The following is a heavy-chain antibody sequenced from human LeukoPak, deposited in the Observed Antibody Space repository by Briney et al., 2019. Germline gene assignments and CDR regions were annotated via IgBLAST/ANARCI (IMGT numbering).Heavy chain of an antibody. CDR1: GFTFSTYA. CDR2: ISGSGDIT. D-gene: IGHD2-2*01. Sequence: GGSLRLSCAASGFTFSTYAMSWVRQAPGKGLEWVSVISGSGDITYYADSVKGRFTISGDNSKNTLYLQMSSLRAEDTAVYYCAKVSCSSSSCPIDYWGQGTLVTVSS. V-gene: IGHV3-23*01. J-gene: IGHJ4*02. CDR3: AKVSCSSSSCPIDY.